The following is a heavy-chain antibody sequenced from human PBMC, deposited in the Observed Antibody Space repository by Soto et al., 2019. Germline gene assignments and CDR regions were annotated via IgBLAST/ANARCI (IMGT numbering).Heavy chain of an antibody. Sequence: QVQLVQSGAEVKKPGSSVKVSCKASGGTFSSYTISWVRQAPGQGLEWMGRIIPILGIANYAQEFQGRVTITADKSTSTAYMELSSLRSEDTAVYYCARAALSTSCYDYWGQGTLVTVSS. CDR1: GGTFSSYT. CDR3: ARAALSTSCYDY. V-gene: IGHV1-69*02. J-gene: IGHJ4*02. D-gene: IGHD2-2*01. CDR2: IIPILGIA.